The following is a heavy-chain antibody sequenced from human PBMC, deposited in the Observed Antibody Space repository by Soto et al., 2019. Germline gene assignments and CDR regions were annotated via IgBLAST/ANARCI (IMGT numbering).Heavy chain of an antibody. J-gene: IGHJ4*02. CDR3: AAGTGGYIFGTPRELDY. Sequence: QVQLQESGPGLVKPSQTLSLTCTVSGGSITSGGYYWNWIRQFPGQGLKWIGYIYYSGSTYYSPSLKSRVTISVDTSKNHFSLNVSSVTAADTAVYFCAAGTGGYIFGTPRELDYWGQGTLATVSS. D-gene: IGHD5-18*01. V-gene: IGHV4-31*03. CDR1: GGSITSGGYY. CDR2: IYYSGST.